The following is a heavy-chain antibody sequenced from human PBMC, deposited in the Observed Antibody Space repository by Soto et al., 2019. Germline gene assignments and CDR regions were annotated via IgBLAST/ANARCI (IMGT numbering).Heavy chain of an antibody. D-gene: IGHD3-9*01. CDR3: ARGSPNILTGYPDAFDI. CDR1: GYTFTSYG. V-gene: IGHV1-18*01. CDR2: ISAYNGNT. Sequence: ASVKVSCKASGYTFTSYGISWVRQAPGQGLEWMGWISAYNGNTNYAQKLQGRVTMTTDTSTSTAYMELRSLRSDDTAVYYCARGSPNILTGYPDAFDIWGQGTMVTVSS. J-gene: IGHJ3*02.